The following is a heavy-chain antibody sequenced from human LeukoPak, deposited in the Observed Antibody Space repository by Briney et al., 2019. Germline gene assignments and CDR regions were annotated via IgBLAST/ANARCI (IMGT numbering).Heavy chain of an antibody. CDR3: AKGTTFDAFDM. Sequence: PGGSLRLSCAAAGFTFDNYAMHWVRQAPGKGLEWVSRISWNTGNIDYADSVKSRFTISRDNAKNSLYLQMNSLRAEDTALYYCAKGTTFDAFDMWGQGTMVTVSS. J-gene: IGHJ3*02. V-gene: IGHV3-9*01. CDR1: GFTFDNYA. D-gene: IGHD3-16*01. CDR2: ISWNTGNI.